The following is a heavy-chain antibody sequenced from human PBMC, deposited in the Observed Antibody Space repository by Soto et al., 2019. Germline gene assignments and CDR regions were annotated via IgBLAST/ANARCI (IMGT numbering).Heavy chain of an antibody. Sequence: EVQLLESGGGLVQPGGSLRLSCAASGFTFSSYAMSWVRQAPGKGLEWVSAISGSGGSTYYADSVKGRFTISRDNSKHTLYLQMNGVRADDTPVYYRAKGRRRITIFGVVIDPLDYWGQGTLVTVSS. J-gene: IGHJ4*02. CDR1: GFTFSSYA. V-gene: IGHV3-23*01. CDR3: AKGRRRITIFGVVIDPLDY. CDR2: ISGSGGST. D-gene: IGHD3-3*01.